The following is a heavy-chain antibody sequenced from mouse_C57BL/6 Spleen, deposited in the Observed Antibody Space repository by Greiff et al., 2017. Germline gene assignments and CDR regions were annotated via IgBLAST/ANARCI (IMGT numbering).Heavy chain of an antibody. V-gene: IGHV1-4*01. CDR2: INPSSGYT. CDR1: GYTFTSYT. J-gene: IGHJ2*01. CDR3: ASGSSYADY. D-gene: IGHD1-1*01. Sequence: VQLQQSGAELARPGASVKMSCKASGYTFTSYTMHWVKQRPGQGLEWIGYINPSSGYTKYNQKFKDKATGTADKASSTAYMQLSSLTSEDSAVYYCASGSSYADYWGQGTTLTVAS.